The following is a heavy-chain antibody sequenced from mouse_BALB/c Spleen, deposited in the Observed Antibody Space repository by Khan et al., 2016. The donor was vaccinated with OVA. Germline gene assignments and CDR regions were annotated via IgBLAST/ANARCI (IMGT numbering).Heavy chain of an antibody. Sequence: VQLKQSGPGLVAPSQSLSITCTVSGFSLTDYGVSWIRQPPGKGLEWLGLIWGGGNTYYNSVLKSRLSISKDNSKSQVFLKMNSLQTDDTAMYYCAKLLWSHYYAMDYWGQGTSVTVSS. CDR3: AKLLWSHYYAMDY. V-gene: IGHV2-6-5*01. CDR2: IWGGGNT. CDR1: GFSLTDYG. D-gene: IGHD1-1*02. J-gene: IGHJ4*01.